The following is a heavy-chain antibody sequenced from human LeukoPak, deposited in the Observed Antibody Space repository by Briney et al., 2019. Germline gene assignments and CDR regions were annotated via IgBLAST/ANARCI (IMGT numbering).Heavy chain of an antibody. Sequence: SETLSLTCTVSGGSISSYYWSWIRQPPGKGLEWIGYIFDSGRTDFNPSLKSRVTISIDRSKNQFSLKLSSATAADTAVYYCARVRYGDFDYWGQGALVTVS. D-gene: IGHD4-17*01. CDR3: ARVRYGDFDY. CDR2: IFDSGRT. CDR1: GGSISSYY. V-gene: IGHV4-4*09. J-gene: IGHJ4*02.